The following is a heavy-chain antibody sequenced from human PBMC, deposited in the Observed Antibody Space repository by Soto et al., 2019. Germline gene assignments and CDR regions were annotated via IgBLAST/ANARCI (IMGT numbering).Heavy chain of an antibody. J-gene: IGHJ4*02. CDR3: ATYSVGEGGRGY. D-gene: IGHD5-12*01. V-gene: IGHV4-4*09. CDR1: GGSMYGQH. Sequence: QVQLQESGPGLVKPSETLSLTCTMSGGSMYGQHWSGIRQPPGKGLEWIGHHSDSTSYNPSLKSRVTISTDTSKNQFSLKLSSVTAADTAVYYCATYSVGEGGRGYWGQGTLVTVSS. CDR2: HHSDST.